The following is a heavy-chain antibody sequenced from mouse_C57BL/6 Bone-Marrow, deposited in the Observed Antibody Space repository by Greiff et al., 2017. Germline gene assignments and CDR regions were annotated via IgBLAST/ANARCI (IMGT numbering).Heavy chain of an antibody. Sequence: QVQLKQPGAELVKPGASVKLSCKASGYTFTSYWMHWVKQRPGQGLVWIGMIHPNSGSTNYNEKFKSKATLTVDKSSSTAYMQLSSLTSEDSAVYYCAREVLRVAMDYWGQGTSVTVSS. CDR1: GYTFTSYW. V-gene: IGHV1-64*01. CDR3: AREVLRVAMDY. D-gene: IGHD1-1*01. J-gene: IGHJ4*01. CDR2: IHPNSGST.